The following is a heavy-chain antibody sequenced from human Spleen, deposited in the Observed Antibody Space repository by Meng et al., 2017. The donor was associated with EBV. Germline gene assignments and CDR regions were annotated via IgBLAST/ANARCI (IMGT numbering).Heavy chain of an antibody. J-gene: IGHJ4*02. Sequence: QGQGVQSGAEVKKPGASVNVSCQASGYTFSNYAITWVRQAPGQGLEWMGGIIPMFDVVNYAQKFQGRVAISADKSTTTAHMELSSLTSDDTAMYFCARVHWTSGGYTAPFDHWGQGTLVTVSS. CDR1: GYTFSNYA. D-gene: IGHD2-2*02. CDR2: IIPMFDVV. V-gene: IGHV1-69*17. CDR3: ARVHWTSGGYTAPFDH.